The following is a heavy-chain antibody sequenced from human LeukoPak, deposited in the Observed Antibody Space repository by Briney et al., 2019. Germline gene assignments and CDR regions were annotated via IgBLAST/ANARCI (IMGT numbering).Heavy chain of an antibody. J-gene: IGHJ3*02. CDR2: IDWNSGNT. D-gene: IGHD5-24*01. V-gene: IGHV3-9*01. CDR3: AREEETAFDI. CDR1: GFTFDDYA. Sequence: GGSLRLSCAASGFTFDDYAMHWVRQVPGEGLEWVSGIDWNSGNTGYADSVKGRFTISRDNAKNSLYLQMNSLRAEDTALYHCAREEETAFDIWGQGTMVTVSS.